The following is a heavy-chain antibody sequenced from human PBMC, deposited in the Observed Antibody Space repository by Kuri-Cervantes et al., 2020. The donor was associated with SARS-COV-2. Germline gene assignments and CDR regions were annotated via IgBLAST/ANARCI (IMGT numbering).Heavy chain of an antibody. CDR1: GGTFTNYA. CDR3: ARDLASSSVLPGPFDY. J-gene: IGHJ4*02. Sequence: SVKVSCKASGGTFTNYAISWVRQAPGQGLEWMGRFTPIFGTQNYAQMFQGRLTLTADDFTNTAYMELSSLRSEDTAVYYCARDLASSSVLPGPFDYWGQGTLVTVSS. V-gene: IGHV1-69*13. D-gene: IGHD6-6*01. CDR2: FTPIFGTQ.